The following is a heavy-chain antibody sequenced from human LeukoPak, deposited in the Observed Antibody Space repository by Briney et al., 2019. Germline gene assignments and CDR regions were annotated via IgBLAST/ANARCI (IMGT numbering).Heavy chain of an antibody. V-gene: IGHV3-23*01. Sequence: GGSLRLSCAASGFTFSTYAMSWVRQTPGKGLEGVSSIAGSDAGTYFADSVKSRFAISRENSKNTLFLQMNSLRAEDTAVYFCAKGPMGSCKGAFCYHFDYWGQGTLVTVSS. CDR2: IAGSDAGT. CDR3: AKGPMGSCKGAFCYHFDY. D-gene: IGHD2-15*01. CDR1: GFTFSTYA. J-gene: IGHJ4*02.